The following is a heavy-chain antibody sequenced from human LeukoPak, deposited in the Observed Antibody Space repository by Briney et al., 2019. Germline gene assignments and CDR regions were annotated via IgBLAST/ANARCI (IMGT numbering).Heavy chain of an antibody. J-gene: IGHJ4*02. CDR3: ASGRLYYYGSGSYTVFDY. D-gene: IGHD3-10*01. CDR2: IYCNGIT. Sequence: SETLSLTCIVSGDSITNHYWSLIRRPPGKGLEWIGYIYCNGITNYNPSLKSRVTISVDTSRNQFSMKLNSVTAADTAVYYCASGRLYYYGSGSYTVFDYWGQGTLVTVSS. CDR1: GDSITNHY. V-gene: IGHV4-59*11.